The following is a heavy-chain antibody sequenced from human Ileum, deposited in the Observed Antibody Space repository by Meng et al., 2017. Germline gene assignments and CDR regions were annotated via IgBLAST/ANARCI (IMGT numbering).Heavy chain of an antibody. Sequence: QGRCQKWGEGLLSPSESLSLTCAVYGGSFSGYYWSWIRQPPGKGLEWIGEINHSGSTNYNPSLKSRVTISVDTSKNQFSLKLSSVTAADTAVYYCARTSGWFYYWGQGTLVTVSS. CDR3: ARTSGWFYY. J-gene: IGHJ4*02. V-gene: IGHV4-34*01. CDR2: INHSGST. D-gene: IGHD6-19*01. CDR1: GGSFSGYY.